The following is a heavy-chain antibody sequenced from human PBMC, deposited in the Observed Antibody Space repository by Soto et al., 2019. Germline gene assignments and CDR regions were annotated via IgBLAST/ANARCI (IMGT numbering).Heavy chain of an antibody. Sequence: GGSLRLSCAASGFTFSSYSMNWVRQAPGKGLERVSYISSSSSTIYYADSVKGRFNISRDNAKNSLYLQMNSLRAEDTAVYYCAAELEYSSGWSAGMDVWGQGTTVTVSS. D-gene: IGHD6-19*01. CDR2: ISSSSSTI. CDR1: GFTFSSYS. V-gene: IGHV3-48*01. CDR3: AAELEYSSGWSAGMDV. J-gene: IGHJ6*02.